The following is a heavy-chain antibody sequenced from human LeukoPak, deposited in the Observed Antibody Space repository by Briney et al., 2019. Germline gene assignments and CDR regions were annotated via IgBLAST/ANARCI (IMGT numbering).Heavy chain of an antibody. V-gene: IGHV4-34*01. Sequence: PSETLSLTCAVYGGSFSGYYWSWIRQPPGKGLEWIGEINHSGSTNYNPSLKSRVTISVDTSKNQFSLKLSSVTAADTAMYYCARDYDSSGYYFGVWGQGTLVTVSS. J-gene: IGHJ4*02. CDR3: ARDYDSSGYYFGV. D-gene: IGHD3-22*01. CDR1: GGSFSGYY. CDR2: INHSGST.